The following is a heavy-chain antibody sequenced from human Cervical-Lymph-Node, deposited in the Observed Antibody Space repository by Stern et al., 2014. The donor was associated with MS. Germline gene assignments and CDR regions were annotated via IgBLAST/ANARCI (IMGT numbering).Heavy chain of an antibody. J-gene: IGHJ4*02. V-gene: IGHV3-30*03. CDR2: ISFDGAKT. CDR3: ARGSDWYPLDY. CDR1: GFAFSTYG. Sequence: VQLVESGGGVVQPGRSLRLSCSPSGFAFSTYGMHLVRQAPGKGLEWVAFISFDGAKTYYADSVKVRFTISRDNPKNTLYLQMKSLRCEDTAVYYCARGSDWYPLDYWGQGTLVTVSS. D-gene: IGHD6-19*01.